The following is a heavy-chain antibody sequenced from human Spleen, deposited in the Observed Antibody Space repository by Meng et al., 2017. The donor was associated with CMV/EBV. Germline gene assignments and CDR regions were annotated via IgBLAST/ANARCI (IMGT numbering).Heavy chain of an antibody. CDR3: AKGPSSGARWDYGMDV. CDR1: GFTFEDYV. CDR2: IFWGDDTT. V-gene: IGHV3-43D*03. Sequence: GWSLRLSCAASGFTFEDYVMHWVRQAPGKGLEWVSLIFWGDDTTYYADSVKGRFTVSRDNSKNSLYLQMNSLRPEDTALYYCAKGPSSGARWDYGMDVWGQGTTVTVSS. D-gene: IGHD5-18*01. J-gene: IGHJ6*02.